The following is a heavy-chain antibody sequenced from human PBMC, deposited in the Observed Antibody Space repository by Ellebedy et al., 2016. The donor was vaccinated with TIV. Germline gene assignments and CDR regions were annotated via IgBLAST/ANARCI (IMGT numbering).Heavy chain of an antibody. CDR3: ARVRGFDY. CDR2: INSDGSST. J-gene: IGHJ4*02. CDR1: GFTFSSYW. V-gene: IGHV3-74*01. Sequence: GESLKISXAASGFTFSSYWMNWVRQAPGKGLVWVSRINSDGSSTSYADSVKGRFTISRDNAKNTLYLQMNSLRAEDTAVYYCARVRGFDYWGQGTLVTVSS.